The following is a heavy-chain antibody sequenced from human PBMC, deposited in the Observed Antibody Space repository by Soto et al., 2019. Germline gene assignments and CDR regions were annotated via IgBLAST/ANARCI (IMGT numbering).Heavy chain of an antibody. D-gene: IGHD4-4*01. CDR1: GFTFINAW. CDR2: IKSKTDGGTT. CDR3: ARESNQLNWFDP. Sequence: GGSLRLSCAASGFTFINAWMIWVRQAPGKGLEWVGRIKSKTDGGTTDYAAPVNARFTISRDDSKNTLYLQMNSLKTDDTAVYYCARESNQLNWFDPWGQGTLVTVSS. V-gene: IGHV3-15*01. J-gene: IGHJ5*02.